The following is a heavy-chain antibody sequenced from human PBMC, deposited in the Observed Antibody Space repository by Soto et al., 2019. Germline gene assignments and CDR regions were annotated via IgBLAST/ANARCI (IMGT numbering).Heavy chain of an antibody. CDR3: ARGGDYYDSGGSFDY. Sequence: PSETLSLTCAVYGGSFSGYYWSWIRQPPGKGLEWIGEINHSGSTNYNPSLKSRVTISVDTSKNQFSLKLSSVTAADTAVYYCARGGDYYDSGGSFDYWGQGXLVTVYS. CDR2: INHSGST. D-gene: IGHD3-22*01. J-gene: IGHJ4*02. V-gene: IGHV4-34*01. CDR1: GGSFSGYY.